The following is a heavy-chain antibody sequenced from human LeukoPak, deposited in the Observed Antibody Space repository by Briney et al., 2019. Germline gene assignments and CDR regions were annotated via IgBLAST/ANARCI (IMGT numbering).Heavy chain of an antibody. CDR2: IDPSDSYT. J-gene: IGHJ6*02. Sequence: GESLKISCKASGYTLTSCWISWVRQMPGKGLEWMGKIDPSDSYTNYSPSFQGHVTISADKSISTVYLQWSSLKASDTAMYYCARHVGIVSPRDVWGQGTTVTVSS. CDR3: ARHVGIVSPRDV. V-gene: IGHV5-10-1*01. D-gene: IGHD2/OR15-2a*01. CDR1: GYTLTSCW.